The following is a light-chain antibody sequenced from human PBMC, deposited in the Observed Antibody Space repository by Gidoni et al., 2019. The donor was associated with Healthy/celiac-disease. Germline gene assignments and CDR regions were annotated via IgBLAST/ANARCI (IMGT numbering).Light chain of an antibody. CDR3: CSYAGSYTYV. V-gene: IGLV2-11*01. J-gene: IGLJ1*01. Sequence: QSALTQPRLVSGSPGQSVTISCTGTSSDVGGYNYVSWYQQHPGKAPKLMIYDVSKRPSGVPDRFSGSKSGNTASLTISGLQAEDEADYYCCSYAGSYTYVFGTGTKVTV. CDR1: SSDVGGYNY. CDR2: DVS.